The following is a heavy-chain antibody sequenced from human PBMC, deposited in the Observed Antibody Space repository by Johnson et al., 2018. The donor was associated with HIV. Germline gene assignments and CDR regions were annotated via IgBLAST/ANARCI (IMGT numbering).Heavy chain of an antibody. Sequence: VQLVESGGGVVQPGRSLRLSCAASGFTFDDYGMSWVRQAPGKGLEWVSGINWNGGSTGYADSVKGRFTISRDNAKNSLYLQMNSLRAEDTALYYCANYYDSSGYLNPDAFDIWGQGTMVTVSS. CDR3: ANYYDSSGYLNPDAFDI. D-gene: IGHD3-22*01. CDR1: GFTFDDYG. J-gene: IGHJ3*02. V-gene: IGHV3-20*04. CDR2: INWNGGST.